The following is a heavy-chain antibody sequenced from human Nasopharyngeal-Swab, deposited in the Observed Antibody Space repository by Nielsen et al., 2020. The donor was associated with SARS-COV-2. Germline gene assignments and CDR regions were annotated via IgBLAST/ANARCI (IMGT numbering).Heavy chain of an antibody. Sequence: VRQAPGKGLEWVSVIYSGGSTYYADSVKGRFTISRDNSKNTLYLQMNSLRAEDTAVYYCARERFSGYMDVWGKGTTVTVSS. J-gene: IGHJ6*03. D-gene: IGHD6-25*01. CDR2: IYSGGST. V-gene: IGHV3-53*01. CDR3: ARERFSGYMDV.